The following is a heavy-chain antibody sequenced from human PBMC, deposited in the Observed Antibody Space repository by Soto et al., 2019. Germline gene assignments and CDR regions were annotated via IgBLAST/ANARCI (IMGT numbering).Heavy chain of an antibody. CDR3: AKRVTTATRYFDF. CDR2: IGSSGNT. D-gene: IGHD2-15*01. J-gene: IGHJ4*02. V-gene: IGHV3-23*01. CDR1: GFTFSSYA. Sequence: EVQLLESGGGFVQPGESLRLSCAASGFTFSSYALTWVRQAPGKGLEWVSTIGSSGNTYYADSVKGRFTISRDNSKHMLYLQMDSLRAEDTAVYYCAKRVTTATRYFDFWGQGTLVTVSS.